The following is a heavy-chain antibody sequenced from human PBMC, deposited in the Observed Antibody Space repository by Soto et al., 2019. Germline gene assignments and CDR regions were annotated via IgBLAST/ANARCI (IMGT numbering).Heavy chain of an antibody. CDR2: IKQDGSEK. Sequence: EVQLVESGGGLVQPGGSLRLSCAASGFTFSSYWMSWVRQAPGKGLEWVANIKQDGSEKYYVDSVKGRFTIARDNAKNSLYLQMNSLRAEDTAVYYCATTNCSGGSCYHYYYYYGMDGWGQGTTVTVSS. CDR3: ATTNCSGGSCYHYYYYYGMDG. J-gene: IGHJ6*02. V-gene: IGHV3-7*03. D-gene: IGHD2-15*01. CDR1: GFTFSSYW.